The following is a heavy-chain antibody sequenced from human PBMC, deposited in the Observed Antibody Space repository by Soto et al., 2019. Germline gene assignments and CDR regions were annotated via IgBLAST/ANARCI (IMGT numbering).Heavy chain of an antibody. CDR1: GFTFTSSA. CDR3: AADWHYGSGSYYAYYYGMDV. D-gene: IGHD3-10*01. V-gene: IGHV1-58*02. Sequence: QMKLVQSGPEVKKPGTSVKVSCKASGFTFTSSAMQWVRQARGQRLEWIGWIVVNSGNTNYAQKFQERVTITRDMSTSTAYMELRSLRSEDTAVYYCAADWHYGSGSYYAYYYGMDVWGQGTTVTVSS. J-gene: IGHJ6*02. CDR2: IVVNSGNT.